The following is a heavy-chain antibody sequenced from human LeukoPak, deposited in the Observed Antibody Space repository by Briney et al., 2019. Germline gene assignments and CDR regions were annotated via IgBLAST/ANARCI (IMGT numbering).Heavy chain of an antibody. D-gene: IGHD5-12*01. CDR3: ARGDNSGYVYFDY. V-gene: IGHV4-30-4*08. CDR2: IYYSGST. J-gene: IGHJ4*02. Sequence: LRLSCAASGFTFSDYYMSWIRQAPGKGLEWIGYIYYSGSTYYNPSLKSRVTISVDTSKNQFSLKLSSVTAADTAVYYCARGDNSGYVYFDYWGQGTLVTVSS. CDR1: GFTFSDYY.